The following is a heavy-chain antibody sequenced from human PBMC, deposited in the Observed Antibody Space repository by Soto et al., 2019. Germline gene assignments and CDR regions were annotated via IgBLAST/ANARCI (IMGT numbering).Heavy chain of an antibody. CDR3: ARLVVVAPVANV. J-gene: IGHJ4*02. CDR2: IFYTGTT. CDR1: GVSIAYNSYY. D-gene: IGHD2-21*01. Sequence: SETLSLTCSVSGVSIAYNSYYWGWIRQPPGKGLEWVGGIFYTGTTYYSPSLKDRVSISVDTSKNSFSLNLTSVTAADTAVYFCARLVVVAPVANVWGQGALVTVSS. V-gene: IGHV4-39*02.